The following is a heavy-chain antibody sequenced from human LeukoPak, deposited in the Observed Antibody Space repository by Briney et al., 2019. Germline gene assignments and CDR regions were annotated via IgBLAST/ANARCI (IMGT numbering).Heavy chain of an antibody. CDR3: ARTQQWLATRGWYWFDT. Sequence: PVGSLRLSCAASGFTFSNYPIHWVRQAPGEGLEFVSSIHSNGISTYYGNSVKGRFTVSRDNSKNTVYLQMGSLREEDMAVYYCARTQQWLATRGWYWFDTWGQGTLVTVSS. CDR2: IHSNGIST. CDR1: GFTFSNYP. D-gene: IGHD6-19*01. J-gene: IGHJ5*02. V-gene: IGHV3-64*01.